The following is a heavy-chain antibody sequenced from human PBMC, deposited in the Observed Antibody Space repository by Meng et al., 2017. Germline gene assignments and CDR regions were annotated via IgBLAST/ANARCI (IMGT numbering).Heavy chain of an antibody. CDR3: ASVDTAMVETFDY. V-gene: IGHV4-39*07. CDR1: GGSISSSSYY. Sequence: SETLSLTCTVSGGSISSSSYYWGWIRQPPGKGLEWIGSIYYSGSTYYNPSLKRRVTISVDTSKNQFSLKLSSVTAADTAVYYCASVDTAMVETFDYWGQGTLVTVSS. D-gene: IGHD5-18*01. CDR2: IYYSGST. J-gene: IGHJ4*02.